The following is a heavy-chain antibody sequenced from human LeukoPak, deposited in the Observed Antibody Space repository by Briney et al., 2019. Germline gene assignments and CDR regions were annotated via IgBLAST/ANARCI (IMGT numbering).Heavy chain of an antibody. J-gene: IGHJ4*02. CDR1: GLPFSGYS. V-gene: IGHV3-48*02. CDR3: ARDFWYRLDY. D-gene: IGHD3-3*01. CDR2: IDNGGGTV. Sequence: PGGSLRLSCAASGLPFSGYSFNWVRQAPGKGLEWISLIDNGGGTVYYADSVKGRFTMSRDNAMNSLYLQMNSLRDEDTAVYYCARDFWYRLDYWGQGTLVTVSS.